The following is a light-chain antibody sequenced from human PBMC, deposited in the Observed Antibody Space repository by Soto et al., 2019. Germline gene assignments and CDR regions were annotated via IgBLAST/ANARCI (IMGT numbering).Light chain of an antibody. Sequence: DIQMTQSPSSLSVSVGDRVTITCRASQGISYNLAWYQQKPGKAPNLLIHGSSTLRSGVPSRFSGSGSGTDFTLTISILQPEDVATYYCQKYNSAPWTFGQGTKVEIK. CDR2: GSS. J-gene: IGKJ1*01. V-gene: IGKV1-27*01. CDR3: QKYNSAPWT. CDR1: QGISYN.